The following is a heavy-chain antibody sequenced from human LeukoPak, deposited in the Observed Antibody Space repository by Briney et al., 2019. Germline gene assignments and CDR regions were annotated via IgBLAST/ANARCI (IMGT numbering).Heavy chain of an antibody. Sequence: PSETLSLTCTVSGGSISSSSYYWGWIRQPPGKGLEWIGTISYSGTTYYSPSLKSRVTISVDTSKNQFSLRLSSVTAADTAVYYCARVTGYMTEDYFDYWGQGTLITVSS. CDR2: ISYSGTT. CDR1: GGSISSSSYY. CDR3: ARVTGYMTEDYFDY. V-gene: IGHV4-39*07. D-gene: IGHD6-13*01. J-gene: IGHJ4*02.